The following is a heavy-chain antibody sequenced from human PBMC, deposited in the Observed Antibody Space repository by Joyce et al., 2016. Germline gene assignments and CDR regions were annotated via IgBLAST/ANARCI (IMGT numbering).Heavy chain of an antibody. V-gene: IGHV1-46*02. D-gene: IGHD2-8*02. CDR3: ARERTGTFQFDY. Sequence: QVQLVQSGAEVKEPGASVELSCKASGFIFNNFYMHWGRPAPGQGVGWMGTMSPSGDETCFAQKFQDRVTLTRDRSTSTVKMELHSLRSEDTAVYFCARERTGTFQFDYWGQGTLVTVSS. J-gene: IGHJ4*02. CDR2: MSPSGDET. CDR1: GFIFNNFY.